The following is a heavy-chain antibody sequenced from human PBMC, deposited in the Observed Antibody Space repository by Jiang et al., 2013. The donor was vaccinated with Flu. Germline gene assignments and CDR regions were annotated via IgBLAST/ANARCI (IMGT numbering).Heavy chain of an antibody. CDR3: AWSIAAAGTFWNWFDP. CDR1: GYTLTKLS. D-gene: IGHD6-13*01. V-gene: IGHV1-69*06. CDR2: IIPIFGTA. J-gene: IGHJ5*02. Sequence: EVKKPGASVKVSCKISGYTLTKLSMHWVRQAPGQGLEWMGGIIPIFGTANYAQKFQGRVTITADKSTSTAYMELSSLRSEDTAVYYCAWSIAAAGTFWNWFDPWGQGTLVTVSS.